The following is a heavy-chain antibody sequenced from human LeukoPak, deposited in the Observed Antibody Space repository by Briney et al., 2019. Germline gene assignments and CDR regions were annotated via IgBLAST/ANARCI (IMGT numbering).Heavy chain of an antibody. CDR2: KKQDGSEK. CDR1: GFPFGSYW. D-gene: IGHD3-10*01. Sequence: GGPLSLPCAASGFPFGSYWISGAPRPPGKGREGVANKKQDGSEKYYVDSVKGRFTISRDNAKNSLYLQMNSLRAEDTAVYYCARDTLRGDVADYWGQGTLVTVSS. CDR3: ARDTLRGDVADY. J-gene: IGHJ4*02. V-gene: IGHV3-7*03.